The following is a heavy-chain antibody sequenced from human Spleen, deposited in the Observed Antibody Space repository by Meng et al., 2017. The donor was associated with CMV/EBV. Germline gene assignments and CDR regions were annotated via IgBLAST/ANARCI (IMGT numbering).Heavy chain of an antibody. CDR1: GGSISSSSYY. J-gene: IGHJ6*02. CDR2: INHSGST. Sequence: SETLSLTCTVSGGSISSSSYYWGWIRQPPGKGLEWIGEINHSGSTNYNLSLKSRVTISVDSSKNQFSLKLSSVTAADTAVYYCARGLGYCSSTSCHNWRLYGMDVWGQGTTVTVSS. V-gene: IGHV4-39*07. D-gene: IGHD2-2*02. CDR3: ARGLGYCSSTSCHNWRLYGMDV.